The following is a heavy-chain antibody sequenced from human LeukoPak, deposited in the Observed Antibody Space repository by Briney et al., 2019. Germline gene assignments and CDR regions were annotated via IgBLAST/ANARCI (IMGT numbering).Heavy chain of an antibody. CDR3: TTGSSMIVVVTPPFDY. J-gene: IGHJ4*02. CDR1: GFTFSNAW. Sequence: PGGSLRLSCAASGFTFSNAWMSWVRQAPGKGLEWVGRIKSTTDGGTTDYAAPVKGRFTISRDDSKNTLYLQMNSLKTEDTAVYYCTTGSSMIVVVTPPFDYWGQGTLVTVSS. D-gene: IGHD3-22*01. CDR2: IKSTTDGGTT. V-gene: IGHV3-15*01.